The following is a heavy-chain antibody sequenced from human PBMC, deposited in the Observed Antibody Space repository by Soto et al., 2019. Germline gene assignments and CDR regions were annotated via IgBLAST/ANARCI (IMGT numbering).Heavy chain of an antibody. V-gene: IGHV4-39*01. D-gene: IGHD4-17*01. J-gene: IGHJ5*02. CDR2: IYYSGST. Sequence: LQLRESGPGLVKPSETLSLTCTVSGGSISSSSSYWGWIRQPPGKGLEWIGYIYYSGSTNYNPSLKSRVTISVDTSKNQFSLKLNSVTAADTAVYYCARQPRGAVTVTSVINWFDPWGQGALVTVSS. CDR3: ARQPRGAVTVTSVINWFDP. CDR1: GGSISSSSSY.